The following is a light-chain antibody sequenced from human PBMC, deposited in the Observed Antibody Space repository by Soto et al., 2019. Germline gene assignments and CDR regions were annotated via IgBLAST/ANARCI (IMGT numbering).Light chain of an antibody. Sequence: DIQMTQSPSTLSASVGDRVTITCRASQSISSWLAWYQQKPGKAPKLLIYDASSLESGVPSRFSGSGSGTELTITISSMQNDDVATYYCQQYNSYPLTFGGGIKVDIK. V-gene: IGKV1-5*01. CDR1: QSISSW. CDR3: QQYNSYPLT. CDR2: DAS. J-gene: IGKJ4*01.